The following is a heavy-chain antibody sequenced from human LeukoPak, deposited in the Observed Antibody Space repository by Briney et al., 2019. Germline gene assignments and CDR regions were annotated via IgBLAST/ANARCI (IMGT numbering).Heavy chain of an antibody. D-gene: IGHD3-10*01. CDR2: ISYDGSNK. J-gene: IGHJ3*02. CDR1: GFTFSSYG. CDR3: AKDGRQRKTYFYASGSANAFDI. Sequence: PGGSLRLSCAASGFTFSSYGMHWVRQAPGKGLEWVAVISYDGSNKYYADSVKGRFTISRDTSKNTLSLHMNSLRAEDTAVYYCAKDGRQRKTYFYASGSANAFDIWGQGTMVTVSS. V-gene: IGHV3-30*18.